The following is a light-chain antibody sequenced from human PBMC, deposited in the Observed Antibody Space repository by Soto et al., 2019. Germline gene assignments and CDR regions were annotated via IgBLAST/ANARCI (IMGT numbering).Light chain of an antibody. Sequence: QSVLTQPASVSGSPGQSIAISCTGTSTDVGAYNYVSWYQQHPGKAPKLMIYDVTNRPSGVSDRFSGSKSGNTASLTISGLQAEDEGDYYCSSYTRRNTYVFGTGTKVTVL. CDR2: DVT. CDR3: SSYTRRNTYV. CDR1: STDVGAYNY. J-gene: IGLJ1*01. V-gene: IGLV2-14*03.